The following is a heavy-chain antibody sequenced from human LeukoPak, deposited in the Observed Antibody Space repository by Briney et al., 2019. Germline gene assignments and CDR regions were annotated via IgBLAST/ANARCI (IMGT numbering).Heavy chain of an antibody. D-gene: IGHD3-10*01. CDR1: GDSINSYY. CDR3: ARGHRYYGSGSCGD. J-gene: IGHJ4*02. CDR2: GHYTGST. Sequence: SETLSLTCTVSGDSINSYYWNWIRQPPGKGLEWIGYGHYTGSTYKNPSLNSRVAFSVDTSKNQFSLKLSSVTAADTAVYYCARGHRYYGSGSCGDWGQGTLVTVSS. V-gene: IGHV4-59*12.